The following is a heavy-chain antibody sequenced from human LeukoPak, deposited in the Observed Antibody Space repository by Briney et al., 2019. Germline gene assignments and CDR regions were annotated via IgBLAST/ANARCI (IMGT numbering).Heavy chain of an antibody. CDR1: GFTFSSNY. CDR2: IYSGGST. CDR3: ARDLGGIAAAGTGDY. D-gene: IGHD6-13*01. J-gene: IGHJ4*02. Sequence: PGGSLRLSCAASGFTFSSNYMSWVRQAPGKGLEWVSVIYSGGSTYYADSVKGRFTISRDNSKNTLYLQMNSLRAEDTAVYYCARDLGGIAAAGTGDYWGQGTLVTVSS. V-gene: IGHV3-53*01.